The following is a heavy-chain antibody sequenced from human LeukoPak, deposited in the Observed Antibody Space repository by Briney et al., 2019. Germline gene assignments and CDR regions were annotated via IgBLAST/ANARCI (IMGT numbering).Heavy chain of an antibody. V-gene: IGHV3-15*01. CDR2: IKSKTDGGTT. Sequence: PGGSLRLSCAASGFTFSNAWMSWVRQAPGKGLEWVGRIKSKTDGGTTDYAAPVKGRFTISRDNAKNSLSLQMNSLRAEDTAVYYCAREDYDFWSGYRIKSLAYWGQGTLVTVSS. J-gene: IGHJ4*02. D-gene: IGHD3-3*01. CDR1: GFTFSNAW. CDR3: AREDYDFWSGYRIKSLAY.